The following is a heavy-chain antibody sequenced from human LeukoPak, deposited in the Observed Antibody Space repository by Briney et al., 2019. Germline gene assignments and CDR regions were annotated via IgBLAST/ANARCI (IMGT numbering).Heavy chain of an antibody. CDR3: ARDFPIALWFGELSNYMDV. Sequence: PGRSLRLSCAASGFTFSRYAMHWVRQAPGKGLEWVAVISYDGSNKYYADSVKGRFTISRDNSKNTLYLQMNSLRAEDTAVYYCARDFPIALWFGELSNYMDVWGKGTTVTVSS. V-gene: IGHV3-30*01. CDR1: GFTFSRYA. D-gene: IGHD3-10*01. J-gene: IGHJ6*03. CDR2: ISYDGSNK.